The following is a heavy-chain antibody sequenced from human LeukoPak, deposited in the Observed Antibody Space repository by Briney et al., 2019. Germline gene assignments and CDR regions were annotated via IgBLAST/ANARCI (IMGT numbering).Heavy chain of an antibody. CDR1: GYSISSDHV. CDR3: ARLEGYCSVGSCYPDY. Sequence: SETLSLTCIVSGYSISSDHVWGWIRQPPGKGLELIGSVFRGGDTYYNPSLKSRVTISVDTSKNIFSLKLSSVTAADTAVYYCARLEGYCSVGSCYPDYWGQGTLVTVSS. D-gene: IGHD2-15*01. J-gene: IGHJ4*03. CDR2: VFRGGDT. V-gene: IGHV4-38-2*02.